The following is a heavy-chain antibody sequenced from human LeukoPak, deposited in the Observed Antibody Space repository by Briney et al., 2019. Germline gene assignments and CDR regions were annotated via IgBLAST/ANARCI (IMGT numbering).Heavy chain of an antibody. CDR3: AREVADYYNSSGYYYAEYFQH. V-gene: IGHV1-18*01. Sequence: ASVKVSCKASGYTFTSYGISSVRQAPGQELEWMGWISAYNGNTNYAQKLQGRVTMTTDTSTSSAYMEMRSLRSDDTAVYYCAREVADYYNSSGYYYAEYFQHWGQGTLVTVSS. D-gene: IGHD3-22*01. J-gene: IGHJ1*01. CDR1: GYTFTSYG. CDR2: ISAYNGNT.